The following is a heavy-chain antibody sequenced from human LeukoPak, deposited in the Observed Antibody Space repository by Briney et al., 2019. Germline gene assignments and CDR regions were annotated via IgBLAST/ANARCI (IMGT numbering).Heavy chain of an antibody. V-gene: IGHV5-51*01. CDR1: GYSFINYW. Sequence: GESLKXSCKGSGYSFINYWIGWVRQMPGKGLXWXGIIYPGNSDTRYSPSFQGQVTISADKSTTTAYLQWRSLKASDTAMYYCARWGTVTRFVVDYWGQGTLVTVSS. J-gene: IGHJ4*02. D-gene: IGHD4-17*01. CDR2: IYPGNSDT. CDR3: ARWGTVTRFVVDY.